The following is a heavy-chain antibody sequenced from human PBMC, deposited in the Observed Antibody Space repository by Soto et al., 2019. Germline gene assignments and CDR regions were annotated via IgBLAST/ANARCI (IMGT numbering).Heavy chain of an antibody. CDR2: MNPNSGNT. V-gene: IGHV1-8*01. Sequence: ASVKVSCKASGYTFTSYDINCVRQATGQGLEWMGWMNPNSGNTGYAQKFQGRVTMTRNTSISTAYMELSSLRSEDTAVYYCARGRYYYYYMDVWGKGTTVTVSS. CDR1: GYTFTSYD. J-gene: IGHJ6*03. CDR3: ARGRYYYYYMDV.